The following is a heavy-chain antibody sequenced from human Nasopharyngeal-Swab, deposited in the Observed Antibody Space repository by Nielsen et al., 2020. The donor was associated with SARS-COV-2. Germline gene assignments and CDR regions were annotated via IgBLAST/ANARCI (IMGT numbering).Heavy chain of an antibody. J-gene: IGHJ4*02. CDR1: GFTFSSYG. V-gene: IGHV3-30*18. CDR2: ISYDGSNK. Sequence: GESLKISCAASGFTFSSYGMHWVRQAPGKGLEWVAVISYDGSNKYYADSVKGRFTISRDNPKNTLYLQMNSLRAEDTAVYYCAKDMGIADDSFDYWGQGTLVTVSS. CDR3: AKDMGIADDSFDY. D-gene: IGHD6-13*01.